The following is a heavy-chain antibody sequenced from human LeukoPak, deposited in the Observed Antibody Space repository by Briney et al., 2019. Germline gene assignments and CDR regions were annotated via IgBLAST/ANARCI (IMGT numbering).Heavy chain of an antibody. CDR3: ARDAYGDYTSGAFDI. Sequence: EASVKVSCKASGYTFTGYYMHWVRQAPGQGLEWMGWINPNSGGTNYAQKFQGRVTMTRDTPISTAYMELSRLRSDDTAVYYCARDAYGDYTSGAFDIWGQGTMVTVSS. CDR2: INPNSGGT. CDR1: GYTFTGYY. J-gene: IGHJ3*02. D-gene: IGHD4-17*01. V-gene: IGHV1-2*02.